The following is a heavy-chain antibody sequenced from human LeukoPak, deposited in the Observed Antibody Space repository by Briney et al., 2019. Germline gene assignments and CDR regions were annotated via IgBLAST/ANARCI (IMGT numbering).Heavy chain of an antibody. J-gene: IGHJ4*02. CDR2: INYRGTT. D-gene: IGHD1-26*01. V-gene: IGHV4-39*07. CDR1: GGSISSSSYY. CDR3: ARVSRDSGNYYTFLDY. Sequence: PSETLSLTCTVSGGSISSSSYYWGWIRQPPGRGREWIGSINYRGTTYYPPSLQSPVAISVDTSNNQFSLQLPSVTATDTAVYYCARVSRDSGNYYTFLDYWGQGTLVTVSS.